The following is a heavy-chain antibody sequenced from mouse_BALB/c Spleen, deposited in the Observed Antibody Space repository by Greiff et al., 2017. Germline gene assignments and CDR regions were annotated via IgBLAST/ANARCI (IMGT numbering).Heavy chain of an antibody. D-gene: IGHD2-2*01. CDR1: GFSLSRYS. CDR3: ARYGYDGDYYAMDY. V-gene: IGHV2-6-4*01. J-gene: IGHJ4*01. CDR2: IWGGGST. Sequence: VMLVESGPGLVAPSQSLSITCTVSGFSLSRYSVHWVRQPPGKGLEWLGMIWGGGSTDYNSALKSRLSISKDNSKSQVFLKMNSLQTDDTAMYYCARYGYDGDYYAMDYWGQGTSVTVSS.